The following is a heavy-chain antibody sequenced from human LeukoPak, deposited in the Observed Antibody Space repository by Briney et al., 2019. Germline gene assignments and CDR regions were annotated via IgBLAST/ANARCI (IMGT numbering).Heavy chain of an antibody. V-gene: IGHV3-23*01. CDR1: GFTFSSYA. Sequence: PGGSLRLSCAASGFTFSSYAMSWVRQAPGKGLEWVSAISGSGGSTYYADSVKGRFTISRDNSKNTLYLQMNSLRAEDTAVYYCATRGPMVRGVLYGYYFDYWGQGILVTVSS. D-gene: IGHD3-10*01. J-gene: IGHJ4*02. CDR2: ISGSGGST. CDR3: ATRGPMVRGVLYGYYFDY.